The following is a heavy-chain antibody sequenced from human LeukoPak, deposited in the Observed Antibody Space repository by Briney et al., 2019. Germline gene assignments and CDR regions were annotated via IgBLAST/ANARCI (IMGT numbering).Heavy chain of an antibody. D-gene: IGHD3-9*01. CDR2: IYYSGST. CDR1: GGSISSYY. J-gene: IGHJ3*02. CDR3: ARAPYYDVLTGHDAFDI. V-gene: IGHV4-59*01. Sequence: SETLSLTCTVSGGSISSYYWSWIRQPPGKGLEWIGYIYYSGSTNYNPSLKSRVTISIDTSKNQFSLRLSSVTAADTAVYYCARAPYYDVLTGHDAFDIWGQGTMVTVSS.